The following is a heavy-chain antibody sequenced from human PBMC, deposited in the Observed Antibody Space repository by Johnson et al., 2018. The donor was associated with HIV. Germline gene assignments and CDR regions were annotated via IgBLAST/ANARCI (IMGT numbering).Heavy chain of an antibody. Sequence: DVQVVESGGGLVQPGRSLRLSCAASGFTFDDYAMHWVRQAPGKGLEWVSGISWNSGSIGYADSVKGRFTISRDNAKNSLYLQMNSLRAEDTAVYYGAKDLGSYQYLVDAFDIWGQGTMVTVSS. V-gene: IGHV3-9*01. CDR3: AKDLGSYQYLVDAFDI. CDR1: GFTFDDYA. D-gene: IGHD1-26*01. J-gene: IGHJ3*02. CDR2: ISWNSGSI.